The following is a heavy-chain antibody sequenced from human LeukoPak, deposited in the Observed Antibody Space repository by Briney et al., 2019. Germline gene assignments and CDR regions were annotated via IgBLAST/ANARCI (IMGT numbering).Heavy chain of an antibody. CDR1: GFMFDDYA. V-gene: IGHV3-9*01. Sequence: GGSLRLSCTASGFMFDDYAMHWVRQVPGKGLEWVSGIKSKSAGIAYADAVKGRFTISRDNSKNTLYLQMNSLRAEGTAVYYCARDDIAVAGKGVFDYWGQGTLVTVSS. CDR3: ARDDIAVAGKGVFDY. J-gene: IGHJ4*02. CDR2: IKSKSAGI. D-gene: IGHD6-19*01.